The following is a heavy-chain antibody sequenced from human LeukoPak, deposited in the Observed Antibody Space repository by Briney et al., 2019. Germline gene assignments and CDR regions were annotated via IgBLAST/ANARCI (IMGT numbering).Heavy chain of an antibody. CDR3: AKETTVAGFYPYFDY. CDR2: ISHDGSNK. V-gene: IGHV3-30-3*01. D-gene: IGHD6-19*01. Sequence: GGSLRLSCAASGFTFSSYAMHWVRQAPGKGLEWVAVISHDGSNKYYADSVKGRFTISRDNSKNTLYLQMSSLRAEDTAVYYCAKETTVAGFYPYFDYWGQGTLVTVSS. J-gene: IGHJ4*02. CDR1: GFTFSSYA.